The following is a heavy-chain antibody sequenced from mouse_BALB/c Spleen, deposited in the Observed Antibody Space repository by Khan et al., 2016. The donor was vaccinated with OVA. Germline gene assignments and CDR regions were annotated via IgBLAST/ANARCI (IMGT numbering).Heavy chain of an antibody. D-gene: IGHD1-1*01. J-gene: IGHJ3*01. CDR3: TRLAYYYDSEGFAY. CDR2: VSTGGGYT. V-gene: IGHV5-6*01. CDR1: GFTFSTYG. Sequence: EVQLVESGGDLVKPGGSLKLSCAASGFTFSTYGMSWVRQTPDKRLEWVATVSTGGGYTYYPDCVKGRFTISRDNAKNTLYLQMSGLNSEDTAMFYCTRLAYYYDSEGFAYWGQGTLVTVSA.